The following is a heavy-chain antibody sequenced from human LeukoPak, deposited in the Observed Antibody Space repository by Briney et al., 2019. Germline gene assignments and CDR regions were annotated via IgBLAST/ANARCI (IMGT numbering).Heavy chain of an antibody. CDR1: GYTFTSYG. Sequence: ASVKVPFKASGYTFTSYGISWVRQAPGQGLEWMGWISAYNGNTNYAQKLQGRVTMTTDTSTSTAYMELRSLRSDDTAVYYCARDRSYDFWSGYVFDYWGQGTLVTVSS. V-gene: IGHV1-18*01. D-gene: IGHD3-3*01. J-gene: IGHJ4*02. CDR3: ARDRSYDFWSGYVFDY. CDR2: ISAYNGNT.